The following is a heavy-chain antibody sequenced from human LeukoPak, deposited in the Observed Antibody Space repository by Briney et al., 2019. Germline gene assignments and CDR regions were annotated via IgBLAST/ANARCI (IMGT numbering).Heavy chain of an antibody. CDR2: INPNSGGT. CDR3: ARGGKLPPMVNFDY. J-gene: IGHJ4*02. V-gene: IGHV1-2*06. D-gene: IGHD5-18*01. Sequence: ASVKVSCKASGYTFTGYYMHWVPQAPGQGLEWMGRINPNSGGTNYAQKFQGRVTMTRDTSISTAYMELSRLRSDDTAVYYCARGGKLPPMVNFDYWGQGTLVTVSS. CDR1: GYTFTGYY.